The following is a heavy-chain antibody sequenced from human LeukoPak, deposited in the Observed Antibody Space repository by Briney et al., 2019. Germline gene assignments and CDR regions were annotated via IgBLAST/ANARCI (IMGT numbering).Heavy chain of an antibody. V-gene: IGHV1-69*04. CDR3: ARGGYYDSSGYRFDY. J-gene: IGHJ4*02. CDR2: IIPILGIA. CDR1: GGTLSSYA. D-gene: IGHD3-22*01. Sequence: ASVKVSCKASGGTLSSYAISWVRQAPGQGLEWMGRIIPILGIANYAQKFQGRVTITADESTSTAYMELSSLRSEDTAVYYCARGGYYDSSGYRFDYWGQGTLVTVSS.